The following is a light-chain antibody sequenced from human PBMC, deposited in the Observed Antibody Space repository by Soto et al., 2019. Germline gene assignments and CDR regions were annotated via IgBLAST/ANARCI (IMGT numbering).Light chain of an antibody. CDR2: EGS. V-gene: IGLV2-23*01. CDR3: CSYAGSSTSVV. J-gene: IGLJ2*01. CDR1: SSDVGSYNL. Sequence: QSALTQPASVSGSPVQSITISCTGTSSDVGSYNLVSWYQQHPGKAPKLMIYEGSKRPSGVSNRFSGSKSGNTASLTISGLQAEDEADDYCCSYAGSSTSVVFGGGTKVTVL.